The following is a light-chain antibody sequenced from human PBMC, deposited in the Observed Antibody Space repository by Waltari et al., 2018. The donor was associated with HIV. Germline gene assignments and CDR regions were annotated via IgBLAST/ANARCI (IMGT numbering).Light chain of an antibody. CDR1: GLPKHC. Sequence: SFQLTQPPSVSVSPGETASISCSGDGLPKHCAYWYQQKEGQAPVLVMYKDTEKPPGIPERFSGSSSGTTVTLTISGVQPDDEADYYCQSADSSGTYVVFGGGTKVAVL. CDR3: QSADSSGTYVV. CDR2: KDT. V-gene: IGLV3-25*03. J-gene: IGLJ2*01.